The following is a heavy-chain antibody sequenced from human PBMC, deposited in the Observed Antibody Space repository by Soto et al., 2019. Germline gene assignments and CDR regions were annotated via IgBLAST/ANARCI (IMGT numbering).Heavy chain of an antibody. D-gene: IGHD3-10*01. J-gene: IGHJ3*02. CDR1: GYTFTSYY. V-gene: IGHV1-46*01. CDR3: AIYGGVRGVMDGFDI. CDR2: IEPSGGSK. Sequence: ASVKVSCKASGYTFTSYYMHWVRQAPGQGLEWMGVIEPSGGSKSYTQKFQDRITMTRDTSTSTVYMELSSLRSEDTAVYYCAIYGGVRGVMDGFDICGQGSLVTGSS.